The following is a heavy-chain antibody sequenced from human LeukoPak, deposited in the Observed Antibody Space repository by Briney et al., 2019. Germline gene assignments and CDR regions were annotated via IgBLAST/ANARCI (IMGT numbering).Heavy chain of an antibody. CDR2: IKQDGSEK. CDR1: GFTSSSYW. Sequence: GGSLRLSCAASGFTSSSYWMSWVRQAPGKGLERVANIKQDGSEKYYVDSVKGRFTISRDNAKNSLYLQMNSLRAEDTAVYYCARGGSSSSYWGQGTLVTVSS. D-gene: IGHD6-6*01. CDR3: ARGGSSSSY. J-gene: IGHJ4*02. V-gene: IGHV3-7*01.